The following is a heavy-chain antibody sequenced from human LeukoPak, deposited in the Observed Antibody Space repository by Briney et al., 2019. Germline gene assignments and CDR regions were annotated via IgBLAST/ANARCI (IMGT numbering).Heavy chain of an antibody. J-gene: IGHJ4*02. V-gene: IGHV3-30*02. CDR2: IWYGGSNK. D-gene: IGHD2-2*01. CDR1: GFTFSSYG. Sequence: PGGSLRLSCATSGFTFSSYGMHWVRQAPGKGLEWVAVIWYGGSNKYYADSVKGRFTISRDNSKNTLYLQMNSLRAEDTAVYYCAKVSDCSSTSCPISDWGQGTLVTVSS. CDR3: AKVSDCSSTSCPISD.